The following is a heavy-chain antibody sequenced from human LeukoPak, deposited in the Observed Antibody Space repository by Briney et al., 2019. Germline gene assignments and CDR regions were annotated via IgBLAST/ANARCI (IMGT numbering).Heavy chain of an antibody. V-gene: IGHV4-4*07. CDR1: GGSISSSY. CDR3: ARGGSYFYDYYLDV. D-gene: IGHD1-26*01. CDR2: IYTSGSS. Sequence: PSETLSLTCTVSGGSISSSYWSWIRQPAGKGLEWIWRIYTSGSSNYNPSLKSRITMSVDTSKSEFSLKLTSVTAADTAVYYCARGGSYFYDYYLDVWGKGATVTVSS. J-gene: IGHJ6*03.